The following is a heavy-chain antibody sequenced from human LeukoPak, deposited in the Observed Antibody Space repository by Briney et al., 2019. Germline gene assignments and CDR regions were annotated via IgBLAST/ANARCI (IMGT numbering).Heavy chain of an antibody. Sequence: ASVKVSCKASGYTFTGYYMHWVRQAPGQGLEWMGWINPNSGGTNYAQVFQGRVTMTRDASISTAYMELSRLRSDDTAIYYCAREHRDGYNFDYWGQGTLATVSS. CDR2: INPNSGGT. J-gene: IGHJ4*02. D-gene: IGHD5-24*01. V-gene: IGHV1-2*02. CDR3: AREHRDGYNFDY. CDR1: GYTFTGYY.